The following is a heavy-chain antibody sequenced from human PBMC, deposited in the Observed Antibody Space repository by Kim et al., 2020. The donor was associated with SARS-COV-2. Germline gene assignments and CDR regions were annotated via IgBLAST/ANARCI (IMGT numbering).Heavy chain of an antibody. V-gene: IGHV4-31*03. CDR3: ARGPEPDLATPD. J-gene: IGHJ4*02. CDR2: IYYSGST. CDR1: GGSISSGGYY. D-gene: IGHD2-2*01. Sequence: SETLSLTCTVSGGSISSGGYYWSWIRQHPGKGLEWIGYIYYSGSTYYNPSLKSRVTISVDTSKNQFSLKLSSVTAADTAVYYCARGPEPDLATPDWGQGTLVTVSS.